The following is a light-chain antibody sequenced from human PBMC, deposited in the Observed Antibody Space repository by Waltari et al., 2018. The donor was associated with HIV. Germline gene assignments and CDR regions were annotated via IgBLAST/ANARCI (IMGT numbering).Light chain of an antibody. CDR1: DLQDYQY. J-gene: IGLJ2*01. Sequence: QSALTQPASVSGSPGQSITISCDLQDYQYVSWYQRHPGKAHNVIISEVTNRPSGLSNRFSGAKSGNTATLTISGLQPEDEADYFCTSYISGTSPVVGRGTRVTVL. CDR3: TSYISGTSPV. CDR2: EVT. V-gene: IGLV2-14*01.